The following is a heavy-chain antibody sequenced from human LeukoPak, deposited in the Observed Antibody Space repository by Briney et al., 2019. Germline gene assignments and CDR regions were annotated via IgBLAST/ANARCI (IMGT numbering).Heavy chain of an antibody. CDR1: GYSFTSYW. CDR2: IYPGDSDT. V-gene: IGHV5-51*01. D-gene: IGHD1-26*01. J-gene: IGHJ3*02. Sequence: GESLKISCKGSGYSFTSYWIGWVRQMPGKGLEWMGIIYPGDSDTRYSPSFQGQVTISADKSISTAYLQWSSLKASDTAMYYCARPHIVGATTDDAFDIWAKGQWSPSLQ. CDR3: ARPHIVGATTDDAFDI.